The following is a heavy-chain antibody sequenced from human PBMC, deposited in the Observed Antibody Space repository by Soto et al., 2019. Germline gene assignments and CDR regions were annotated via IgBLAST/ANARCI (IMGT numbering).Heavy chain of an antibody. J-gene: IGHJ4*02. D-gene: IGHD6-13*01. CDR2: ISGSGDST. CDR3: AKRAAGTSFDY. Sequence: EVQLLESGGGLVQPGGSLRLSCAASGFTFSSYAMSWVRQAPGKGLAWVSVISGSGDSTYYADSVKGRFTISRDNSKNTLYLQMTSLRAEDTAVYYCAKRAAGTSFDYWGQGTLVTVSS. CDR1: GFTFSSYA. V-gene: IGHV3-23*01.